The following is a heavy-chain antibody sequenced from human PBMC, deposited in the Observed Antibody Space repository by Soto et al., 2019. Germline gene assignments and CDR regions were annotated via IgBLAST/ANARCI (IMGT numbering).Heavy chain of an antibody. V-gene: IGHV3-74*01. D-gene: IGHD2-2*01. CDR1: GFTFSSYW. CDR2: INSDGSST. CDR3: ARDPSGDIVVVPAAKHYGMDV. J-gene: IGHJ6*02. Sequence: HPGGSLRLSCAASGFTFSSYWMHWVRQAPGKGLVWVSRINSDGSSTSYADSVKGRFTISRDNAKNTLYLQMNSLRAEDTAVYYCARDPSGDIVVVPAAKHYGMDVWGQGTTVTVS.